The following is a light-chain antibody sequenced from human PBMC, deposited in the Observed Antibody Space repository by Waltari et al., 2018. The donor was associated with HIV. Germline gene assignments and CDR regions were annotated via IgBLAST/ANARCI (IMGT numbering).Light chain of an antibody. J-gene: IGKJ2*01. V-gene: IGKV3-20*01. Sequence: EIVLTQSPGTLSLSPGQRATLSCRASQGVSSSYLGGYQQKPGQAPRLLIYGASSRATGIPDRFSGSGSGTDFTLTISRLEPEDFAVYYCQQYGSSPQTFGQGTKLEIK. CDR1: QGVSSSY. CDR2: GAS. CDR3: QQYGSSPQT.